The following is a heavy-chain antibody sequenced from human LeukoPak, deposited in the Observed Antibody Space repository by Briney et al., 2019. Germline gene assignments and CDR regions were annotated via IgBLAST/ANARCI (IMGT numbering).Heavy chain of an antibody. V-gene: IGHV3-48*01. D-gene: IGHD3-3*01. CDR2: ISSSSSTI. J-gene: IGHJ6*03. CDR3: VKNFWSDRYSYYYMDV. CDR1: GFTFSSYS. Sequence: GGSLRLSCAASGFTFSSYSMNWVRQAPGKGLEWVSYISSSSSTIYYADSVKGRFTISRDNSKNTLYLQVNRVRAEDTAIYLCVKNFWSDRYSYYYMDVWGKGTTVIVSS.